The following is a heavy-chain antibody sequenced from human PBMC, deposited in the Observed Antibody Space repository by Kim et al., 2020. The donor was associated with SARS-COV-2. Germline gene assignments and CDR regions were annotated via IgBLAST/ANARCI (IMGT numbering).Heavy chain of an antibody. CDR1: GFTFSDYY. J-gene: IGHJ6*02. Sequence: GGSLRLSCAASGFTFSDYYMSWIRQAPGKGLEWVSYISSSGSTIYYADSVKGRFTISRDNAKNSLYLQMNSLRAEDTAVYYCASVFGVVNYYYYGMDVWGQGTTVTVSS. D-gene: IGHD3-3*01. CDR3: ASVFGVVNYYYYGMDV. V-gene: IGHV3-11*01. CDR2: ISSSGSTI.